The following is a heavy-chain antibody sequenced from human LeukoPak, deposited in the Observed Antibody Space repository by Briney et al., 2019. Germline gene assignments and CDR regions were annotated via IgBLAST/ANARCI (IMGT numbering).Heavy chain of an antibody. CDR2: IYYTGST. CDR1: GGSISSSSYY. D-gene: IGHD4-23*01. CDR3: ARGVRWWLKSFDY. V-gene: IGHV4-39*01. J-gene: IGHJ4*02. Sequence: SETLSPTCTVSGGSISSSSYYWGWIRQPPGKGLEWIGSIYYTGSTYYNPSLESRVTISVDTSKSQFSLKLSSVTAADTAVYYCARGVRWWLKSFDYWGQGTLVTVSS.